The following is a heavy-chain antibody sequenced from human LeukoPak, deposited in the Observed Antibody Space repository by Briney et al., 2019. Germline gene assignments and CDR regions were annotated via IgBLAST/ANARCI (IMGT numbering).Heavy chain of an antibody. CDR3: ARGGRTYYYYMDV. Sequence: SETLSLXCTVSGGSISSYYWSWIRQPPGKVLEWIGYIYYSGSTNYNPSLKSRVTILVDTSKNQFSLKLSSVTAADTAVYYCARGGRTYYYYMDVWDKGTTVTVSS. J-gene: IGHJ6*03. CDR1: GGSISSYY. V-gene: IGHV4-59*01. CDR2: IYYSGST.